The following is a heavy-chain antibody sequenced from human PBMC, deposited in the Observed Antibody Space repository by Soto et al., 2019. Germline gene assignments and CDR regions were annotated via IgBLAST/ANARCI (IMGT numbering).Heavy chain of an antibody. D-gene: IGHD4-17*01. J-gene: IGHJ4*02. V-gene: IGHV3-30*18. CDR2: ISYDGSNK. CDR3: AKDGGATTVTTGY. CDR1: GFTFSSYG. Sequence: QVQLVESGGGVVQPGRSLRLSCAASGFTFSSYGMHWVRQAPGKGLEWVAVISYDGSNKYYADSVKGRFTISRDNSNNTLYLQMNSLRAEDTAVYYCAKDGGATTVTTGYWGQGTLVTVSS.